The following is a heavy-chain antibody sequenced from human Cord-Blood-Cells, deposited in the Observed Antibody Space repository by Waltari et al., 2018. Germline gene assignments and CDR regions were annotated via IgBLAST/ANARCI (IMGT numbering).Heavy chain of an antibody. J-gene: IGHJ4*02. CDR2: INHSGST. D-gene: IGHD4-17*01. V-gene: IGHV4-34*01. Sequence: QVQLQQWGAGLLKPSETLSLTCAVYGGSFSGYYWSWIRQPPGKGLEWIGEINHSGSTNYHPSLKSRVTISVDASKNQFSLKLSSVAAADTAVDYCAIPRGGDYGGSPPFDYWGQGTLVTVSS. CDR1: GGSFSGYY. CDR3: AIPRGGDYGGSPPFDY.